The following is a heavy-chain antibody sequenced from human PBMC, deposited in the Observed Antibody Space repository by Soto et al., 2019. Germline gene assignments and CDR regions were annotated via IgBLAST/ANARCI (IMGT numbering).Heavy chain of an antibody. CDR2: INPNSGNT. D-gene: IGHD3-16*01. CDR1: GYTFTSYD. Sequence: QVQLVQSGAEVKKPGASVEVSCKTSGYTFTSYDINWVRQATGQGLEWMGWINPNSGNTGYAQKFQGRVTMTRNTSIRTAYMELSRLRSEDTAVYYCARETVSWFDPWGQGTLVTVSS. CDR3: ARETVSWFDP. J-gene: IGHJ5*02. V-gene: IGHV1-8*01.